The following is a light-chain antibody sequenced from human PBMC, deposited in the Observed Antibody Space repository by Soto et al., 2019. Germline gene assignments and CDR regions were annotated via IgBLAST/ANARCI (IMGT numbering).Light chain of an antibody. Sequence: QSALTQPRSVSGSPGQSVTISCTGTSTDVGGYNYVSWYQQYPGRAPTLIISDVTKRPSGVPDRFSGSKSGNKASLTISGRQPEDEGDYYCCSYAGGYSLVLFGGGTKLTVL. CDR1: STDVGGYNY. CDR3: CSYAGGYSLVL. J-gene: IGLJ2*01. CDR2: DVT. V-gene: IGLV2-11*01.